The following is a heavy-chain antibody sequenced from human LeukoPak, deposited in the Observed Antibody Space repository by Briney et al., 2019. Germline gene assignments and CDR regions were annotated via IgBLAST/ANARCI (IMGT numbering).Heavy chain of an antibody. D-gene: IGHD3-22*01. V-gene: IGHV3-49*04. J-gene: IGHJ4*02. CDR1: GFTFGDYS. CDR2: IRSKPYGGTT. Sequence: GGSLRLSCTASGFTFGDYSMSWVRQAPGKGLEWVAFIRSKPYGGTTDYAATVKGRFIISRDDSESIAHLQMNSLKSEDTAVYYCARGTDYYEIRGYYYDYWGQGTLVTVSS. CDR3: ARGTDYYEIRGYYYDY.